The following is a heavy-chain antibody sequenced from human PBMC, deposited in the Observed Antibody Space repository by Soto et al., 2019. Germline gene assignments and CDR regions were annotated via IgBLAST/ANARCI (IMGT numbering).Heavy chain of an antibody. D-gene: IGHD6-13*01. V-gene: IGHV1-18*01. J-gene: IGHJ4*02. Sequence: ASVKVSCKTSDYTFTKYGISWVRQAPGQGLEWMGWISGYNGYTNYAQKLQGRVTMTTDTSTTTAYMELRSLRSDDTAVYFCARGRYSGSLDYWGQGTLVTVSS. CDR3: ARGRYSGSLDY. CDR1: DYTFTKYG. CDR2: ISGYNGYT.